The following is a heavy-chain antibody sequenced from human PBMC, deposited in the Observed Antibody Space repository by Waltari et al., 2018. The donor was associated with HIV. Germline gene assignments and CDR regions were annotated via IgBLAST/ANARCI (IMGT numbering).Heavy chain of an antibody. CDR3: AKRSGSYYYYYYYYGMDV. D-gene: IGHD3-10*01. J-gene: IGHJ6*02. Sequence: EVQLLESGGGLVQPGGSLRLSCAASGFTFSSYAMSWVRQAPGKGLEWVSAISGSGGSTYYADSVKGRFTISRDNSKNTLYLQMNSLRAEDTAVYYCAKRSGSYYYYYYYYGMDVWGQGTTVTVSS. CDR2: ISGSGGST. V-gene: IGHV3-23*01. CDR1: GFTFSSYA.